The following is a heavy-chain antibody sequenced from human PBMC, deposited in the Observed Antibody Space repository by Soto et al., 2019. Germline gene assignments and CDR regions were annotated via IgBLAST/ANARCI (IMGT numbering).Heavy chain of an antibody. D-gene: IGHD3-3*01. CDR2: IYHSGTT. CDR3: ARSRPTYYDFWSARPLFEC. Sequence: PSETLSLTCAVSGGSISSSNWWSCVRQPPRKGLELIGEIYHSGTTNYNPSLKSRVTISVDKSKNQFSLKLSSVTAADTAVYYCARSRPTYYDFWSARPLFECCGEGTLFTVSS. CDR1: GGSISSSNW. J-gene: IGHJ4*02. V-gene: IGHV4-4*02.